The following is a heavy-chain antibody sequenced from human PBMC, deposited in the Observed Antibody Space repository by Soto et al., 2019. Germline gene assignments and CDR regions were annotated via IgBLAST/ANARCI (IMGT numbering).Heavy chain of an antibody. D-gene: IGHD3-22*01. CDR2: IYSGGRT. V-gene: IGHV3-66*01. CDR1: GFTVSDNY. CDR3: ARVNFYDTNYWYFDL. Sequence: EVPLVESGGGLVQPGGSLRLSCAASGFTVSDNYMSWVRQAPGKGLEWVSLIYSGGRTFYADSVRGRFTIPRDTNTVYLQMNSLRAEDTAVYYCARVNFYDTNYWYFDLWGRGTLVTVSS. J-gene: IGHJ2*01.